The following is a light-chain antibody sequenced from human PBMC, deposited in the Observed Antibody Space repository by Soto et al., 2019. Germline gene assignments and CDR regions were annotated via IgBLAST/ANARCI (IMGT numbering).Light chain of an antibody. CDR1: QSVGSN. V-gene: IGKV3-15*01. CDR3: QQYNTRWT. Sequence: EIVMTQSPATLSVSPGERATLSCRAMQSVGSNLAWYQHKPVQAPRLLIYGASTMAPGIPARFSGSGSGTEFTLIISSLQSEDSAVYFCQQYNTRWTFGPGTKVDIK. CDR2: GAS. J-gene: IGKJ1*01.